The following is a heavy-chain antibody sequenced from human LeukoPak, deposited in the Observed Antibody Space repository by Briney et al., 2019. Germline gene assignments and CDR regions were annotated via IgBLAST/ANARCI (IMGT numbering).Heavy chain of an antibody. CDR1: GLTFEDYA. V-gene: IGHV3-9*01. Sequence: GRSLRLSCAASGLTFEDYAMHWVRQAPGKGLEWVSGITWNNNIGYADSVKGRFTISRDNAKNSLYLQMNSLRAEDTALYYCAKGKEIVVVTAPFDYWGQGILVTVSS. D-gene: IGHD2-21*02. CDR3: AKGKEIVVVTAPFDY. CDR2: ITWNNNI. J-gene: IGHJ4*02.